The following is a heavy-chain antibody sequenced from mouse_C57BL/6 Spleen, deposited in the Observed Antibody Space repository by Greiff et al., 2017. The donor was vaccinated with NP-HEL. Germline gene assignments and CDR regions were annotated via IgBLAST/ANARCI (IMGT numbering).Heavy chain of an antibody. Sequence: VQLQQPGAELVKPGASVKMSCKASGYTFTSYWITWVKQRPGQGLEWIGDIYPGSGSTNYNEKFKSKATLTVDTSSSTAYMQLSSLTSEDSAVYYCARAGDYEGAMDYRGQGTSVTLSS. CDR3: ARAGDYEGAMDY. D-gene: IGHD2-4*01. CDR2: IYPGSGST. J-gene: IGHJ4*01. CDR1: GYTFTSYW. V-gene: IGHV1-55*01.